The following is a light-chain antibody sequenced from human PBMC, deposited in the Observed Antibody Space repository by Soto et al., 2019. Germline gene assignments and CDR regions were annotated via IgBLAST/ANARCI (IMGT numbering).Light chain of an antibody. Sequence: QSALTQPASVSGSPGQSITISCTGTSSDVGGYNYVSWYQQHPGKAPKLMIYDVSERPSGVSSRFAGSKSGNTASLTISGLQAEDEADYYCSSTTSTTAYVFGTGTKLTVL. J-gene: IGLJ1*01. V-gene: IGLV2-14*01. CDR2: DVS. CDR3: SSTTSTTAYV. CDR1: SSDVGGYNY.